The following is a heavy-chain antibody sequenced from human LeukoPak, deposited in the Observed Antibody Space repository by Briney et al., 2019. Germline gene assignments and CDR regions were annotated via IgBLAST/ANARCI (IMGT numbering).Heavy chain of an antibody. V-gene: IGHV4-34*01. CDR2: INHSGST. D-gene: IGHD3-10*01. CDR3: ARHLLWFGELENDAFDI. Sequence: SETLSLTCAVYGGSFSSYYWSWIRQPPGKGLEWIGEINHSGSTNYNPSLKSRVTISVDTSKNQFSLKLSSVTAADTAVYYCARHLLWFGELENDAFDIWGQGTMVTVSS. J-gene: IGHJ3*02. CDR1: GGSFSSYY.